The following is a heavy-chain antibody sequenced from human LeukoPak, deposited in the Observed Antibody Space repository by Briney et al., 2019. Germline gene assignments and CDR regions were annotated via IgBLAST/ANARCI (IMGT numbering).Heavy chain of an antibody. CDR2: ISYDGSNK. CDR3: AKDFVSSSWSFDY. V-gene: IGHV3-30*18. Sequence: GGSLRLSCAASGFTFSSYGMRWVRQAPGKGLEWVAVISYDGSNKYYADSVKGRFTISRDNSKNTLYLQMNSLRAEDTAVYYCAKDFVSSSWSFDYWGQGTLVTVSS. J-gene: IGHJ4*02. D-gene: IGHD6-13*01. CDR1: GFTFSSYG.